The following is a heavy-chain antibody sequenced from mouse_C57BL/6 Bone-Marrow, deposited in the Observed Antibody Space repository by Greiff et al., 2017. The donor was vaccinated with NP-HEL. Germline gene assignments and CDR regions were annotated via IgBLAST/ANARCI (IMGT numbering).Heavy chain of an antibody. CDR1: GFTFSNYW. D-gene: IGHD1-1*01. J-gene: IGHJ2*01. V-gene: IGHV6-3*01. CDR3: AEYGSSPHY. CDR2: IRLKSDNYAT. Sequence: EVMLVESGGGLVQPGGSMKLSCVASGFTFSNYWMNWVRQSPEKGLEWVAQIRLKSDNYATHYAESVRGRFTISSDDYKSSVYLQMKNLRAGDTGLYYCAEYGSSPHYWGQGTTLTVSS.